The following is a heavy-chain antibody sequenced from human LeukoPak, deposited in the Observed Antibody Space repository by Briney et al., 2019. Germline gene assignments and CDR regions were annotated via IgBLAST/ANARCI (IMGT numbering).Heavy chain of an antibody. CDR3: ARDKDIVVVLDY. V-gene: IGHV3-74*01. Sequence: GGSLRLSXAASGFTFSSYWMHWVRQAPGKGLVWVSRINSDGSSTSYADSVKGRFTISRDNAKNTLYLQMNSLRAEDTAVYYCARDKDIVVVLDYWGQGTLVTVSS. J-gene: IGHJ4*02. CDR2: INSDGSST. D-gene: IGHD2-2*01. CDR1: GFTFSSYW.